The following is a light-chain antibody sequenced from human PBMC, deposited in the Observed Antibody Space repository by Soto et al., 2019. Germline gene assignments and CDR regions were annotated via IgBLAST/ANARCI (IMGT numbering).Light chain of an antibody. CDR2: EVS. V-gene: IGLV2-14*01. Sequence: QSALTQPASVSESPGQSITISCTGTSSDVGGYNYVSWYQQHPGKAPKLMIYEVSNRPSGVSNRFSGSKSSNTASLTISGLQAEDEADYYCSSYTSSSTPGVFGGGTKLTVL. CDR1: SSDVGGYNY. J-gene: IGLJ3*02. CDR3: SSYTSSSTPGV.